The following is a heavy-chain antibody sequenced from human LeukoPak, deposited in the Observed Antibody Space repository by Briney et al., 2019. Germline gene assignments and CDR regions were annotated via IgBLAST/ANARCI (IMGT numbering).Heavy chain of an antibody. CDR3: ARDIGVRGVTYYFDY. J-gene: IGHJ4*02. V-gene: IGHV1-69*13. Sequence: ASVKVSCKASGYTFTGYYMHWVRQAPGQGLEWMGGIIPIVGTANYAQKFQGRVTITADESTSTAYMELSSLRSGDTAVYYCARDIGVRGVTYYFDYWGQGTLVTVSS. D-gene: IGHD3-10*01. CDR2: IIPIVGTA. CDR1: GYTFTGYY.